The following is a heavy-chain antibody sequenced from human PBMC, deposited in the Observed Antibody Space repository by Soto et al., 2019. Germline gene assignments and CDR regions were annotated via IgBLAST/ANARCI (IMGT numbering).Heavy chain of an antibody. CDR2: ISAYNGNT. CDR3: ARDLYYDSSGYQYGMDV. J-gene: IGHJ6*02. D-gene: IGHD3-22*01. Sequence: ASVKVSCKASGYTFTSYGISWVRQAPGQGLEWMGWISAYNGNTNYAQKLQGRVTMTTDTSTSTAYTELRSLRSDDTAVYYCARDLYYDSSGYQYGMDVWGQGTTVTVSS. CDR1: GYTFTSYG. V-gene: IGHV1-18*01.